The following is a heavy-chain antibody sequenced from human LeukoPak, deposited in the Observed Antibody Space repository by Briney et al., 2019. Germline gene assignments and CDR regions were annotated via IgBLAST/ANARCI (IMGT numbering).Heavy chain of an antibody. CDR3: AKERFYSSSPLDY. Sequence: GGSLRLSCAASGFTFSDYYMSWIRQAPGKGLEWVSYISSSGSTIYYADSVKGRFTISRDNAKNTLYLQMNSLRAEDTAVYYCAKERFYSSSPLDYWGQGTLVTVSS. D-gene: IGHD6-13*01. V-gene: IGHV3-11*04. CDR1: GFTFSDYY. J-gene: IGHJ4*02. CDR2: ISSSGSTI.